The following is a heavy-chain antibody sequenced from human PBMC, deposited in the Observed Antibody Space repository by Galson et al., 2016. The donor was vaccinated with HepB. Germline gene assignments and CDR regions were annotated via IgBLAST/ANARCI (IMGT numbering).Heavy chain of an antibody. CDR2: ISSNGATT. J-gene: IGHJ4*02. D-gene: IGHD7-27*01. CDR1: GFTFSDYA. CDR3: AKAHPSPTATGGF. V-gene: IGHV3-23*01. Sequence: SLRLSCAVSGFTFSDYAMSWVRQAPGKGLEWVSAISSNGATTYHADSVKGRFTISRDNSKSTLYPQMNSLRVEDTAVYYCAKAHPSPTATGGFWGQGTLVIVSS.